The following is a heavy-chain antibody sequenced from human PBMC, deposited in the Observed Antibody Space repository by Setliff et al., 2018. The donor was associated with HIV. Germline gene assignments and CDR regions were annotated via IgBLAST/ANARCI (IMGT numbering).Heavy chain of an antibody. CDR3: ARVAAITVADTSWYLDL. Sequence: GASVKVSCKASGGTFSNSAISWVRQAPGQGLEWMGGIIPIFGTTNYAQKFQGRVTITADRSMTSVHMDLSSLRSDDTAMYYCARVAAITVADTSWYLDLWCRGTLVTVSS. J-gene: IGHJ2*01. CDR2: IIPIFGTT. CDR1: GGTFSNSA. D-gene: IGHD6-19*01. V-gene: IGHV1-69*06.